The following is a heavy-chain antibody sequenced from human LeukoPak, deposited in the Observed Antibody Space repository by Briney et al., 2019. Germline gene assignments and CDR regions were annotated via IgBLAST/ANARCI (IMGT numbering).Heavy chain of an antibody. CDR3: ARPYYGSGSGYYYYMDV. Sequence: SGTLSLTCAVSGGSIISTNWWSWVRQPPGKGLEWIGEIYHSGSTNYNPSLKSRVTISVDNSKNQFSLNLSSVTAADTAVYYCARPYYGSGSGYYYYMDVWGKGTTVTISS. CDR2: IYHSGST. J-gene: IGHJ6*03. D-gene: IGHD3-10*01. V-gene: IGHV4-4*02. CDR1: GGSIISTNW.